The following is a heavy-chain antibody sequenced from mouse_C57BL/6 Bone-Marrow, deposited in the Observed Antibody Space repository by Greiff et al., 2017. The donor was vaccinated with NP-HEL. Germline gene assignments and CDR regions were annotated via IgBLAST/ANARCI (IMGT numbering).Heavy chain of an antibody. CDR3: APDYYGSRELDY. CDR1: GFNIKDYY. CDR2: IDPEDGET. Sequence: EVQLQQSGAELVKPGASVKLSCTASGFNIKDYYMHWVKQRTEQGLEWIGRIDPEDGETKYAPKFQGKATIPADTTSNTAYLQLSSLTSEDTAVFYCAPDYYGSRELDYWGQGTTLTVSS. D-gene: IGHD1-1*01. V-gene: IGHV14-2*01. J-gene: IGHJ2*01.